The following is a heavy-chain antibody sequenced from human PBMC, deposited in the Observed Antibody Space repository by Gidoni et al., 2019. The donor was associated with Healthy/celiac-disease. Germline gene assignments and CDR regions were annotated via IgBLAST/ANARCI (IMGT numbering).Heavy chain of an antibody. CDR1: GGSISGGSYY. J-gene: IGHJ5*02. CDR3: AREDTAMVLDPGWFDP. D-gene: IGHD5-18*01. CDR2: IYTSGST. V-gene: IGHV4-61*02. Sequence: QVQLQESGPGLVKPSQTLSLTCTVSGGSISGGSYYWSWRRQPAGKGLEWIGRIYTSGSTNYNPSLKSRVTISVDTSKNQFSLKLSSVTAADTAVYYYAREDTAMVLDPGWFDPWGQGTLVTVSS.